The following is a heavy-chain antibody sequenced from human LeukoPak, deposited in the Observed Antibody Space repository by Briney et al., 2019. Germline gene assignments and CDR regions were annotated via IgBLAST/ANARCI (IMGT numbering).Heavy chain of an antibody. J-gene: IGHJ5*02. Sequence: SETLSLTCAVYGGSFSGYYWSWIRQPPGKGLEWIGYIYYSGSTNYNPSLKTRATISVDTSKNQFSLKLSSVTAADTAVYYCARHLGFCSTTRCNPWFDPWGQGTLVTVSS. V-gene: IGHV4-59*08. CDR3: ARHLGFCSTTRCNPWFDP. D-gene: IGHD2-2*01. CDR1: GGSFSGYY. CDR2: IYYSGST.